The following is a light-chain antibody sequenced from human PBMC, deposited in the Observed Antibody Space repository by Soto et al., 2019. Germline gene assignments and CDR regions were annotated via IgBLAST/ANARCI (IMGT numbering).Light chain of an antibody. V-gene: IGLV1-44*01. J-gene: IGLJ3*02. Sequence: QSVLTQAPSASGTPGRRVTISCSGSSSNIGSNTVSWYQQVPGTAPKLLIYSNDQRPSGVPDRFSGSKAGPSASLGLGGLQFGEEGYLYWAALEWNLKGWVLRGGTKLTVL. CDR1: SSNIGSNT. CDR3: AALEWNLKGWV. CDR2: SND.